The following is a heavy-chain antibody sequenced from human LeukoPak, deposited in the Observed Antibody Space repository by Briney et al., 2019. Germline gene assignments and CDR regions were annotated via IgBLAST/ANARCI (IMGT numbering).Heavy chain of an antibody. J-gene: IGHJ4*02. Sequence: PGGSLTLSCAASGFTFSSHAMHWVRQAPGKGLEWVAFIWYDGSNKYYADSVKGRFTISRDNSKNTVYLQMNSLRAEDTAVYYCAKVLAVTSYGAKSIFDHWGQGTLVTVSS. CDR2: IWYDGSNK. CDR1: GFTFSSHA. D-gene: IGHD4-23*01. CDR3: AKVLAVTSYGAKSIFDH. V-gene: IGHV3-30*02.